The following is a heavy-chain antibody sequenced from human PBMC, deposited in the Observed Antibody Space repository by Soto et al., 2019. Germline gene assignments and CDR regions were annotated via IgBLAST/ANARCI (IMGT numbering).Heavy chain of an antibody. CDR2: INHSGST. J-gene: IGHJ5*02. CDR3: ARARTPGHNWFDP. V-gene: IGHV4-34*01. CDR1: GGSFSGYY. Sequence: PSETLSLTCAVYGGSFSGYYWSWIRQPPGKGLEWIGEINHSGSTNYNPSLKSRVTISVDTSKNQFSLKLSSVTAADTAVYYCARARTPGHNWFDPWGQGTLVTVSS. D-gene: IGHD3-10*01.